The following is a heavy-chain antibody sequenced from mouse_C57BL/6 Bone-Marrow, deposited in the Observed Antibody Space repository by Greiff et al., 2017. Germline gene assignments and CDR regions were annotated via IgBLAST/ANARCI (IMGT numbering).Heavy chain of an antibody. D-gene: IGHD2-3*01. CDR3: ASFFDGGRDCYFDG. CDR2: IYPRSGNT. J-gene: IGHJ1*03. CDR1: GYTFTSYG. Sequence: QVQLKQSGAELARPGASVKLSCKASGYTFTSYGMSWVKQRTGQGLEWIGEIYPRSGNTNYNEKFKGKATLTADKSSSTAYMELRSLTSEDSAVYVCASFFDGGRDCYFDGWGTGTTVAVSS. V-gene: IGHV1-81*01.